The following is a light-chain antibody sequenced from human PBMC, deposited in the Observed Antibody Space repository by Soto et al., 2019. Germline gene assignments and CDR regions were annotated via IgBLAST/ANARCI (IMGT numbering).Light chain of an antibody. CDR1: QSVISRN. V-gene: IGKV3-20*01. CDR2: GAS. Sequence: EIVLTQSPGTLSLSPGERATLSCRASQSVISRNLAWYQQKPGQAPRLLIYGASSRTTGIPDRFSGSGSGTDFTLTISRVEHEDFAVYYCQQYGSSPQPITFGQGTRLEIK. J-gene: IGKJ5*01. CDR3: QQYGSSPQPIT.